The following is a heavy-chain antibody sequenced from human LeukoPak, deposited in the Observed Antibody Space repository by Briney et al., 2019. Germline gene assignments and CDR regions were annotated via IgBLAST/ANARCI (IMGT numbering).Heavy chain of an antibody. CDR1: GYTFTDYY. CDR3: ATRWGERSCGGDCGPFDY. D-gene: IGHD2-21*01. V-gene: IGHV1-69-2*01. CDR2: VDPEDGET. Sequence: ASVKISCKVSGYTFTDYYMHWVQQAPGKGLEWMGLVDPEDGETIYAEKFQGRVTITADTSTDTAYMELSSLRSAEDAAYYCATRWGERSCGGDCGPFDYWGQGTLVTVSS. J-gene: IGHJ4*02.